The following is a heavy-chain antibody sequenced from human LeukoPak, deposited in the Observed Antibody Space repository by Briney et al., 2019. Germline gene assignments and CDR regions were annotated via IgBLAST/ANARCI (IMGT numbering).Heavy chain of an antibody. Sequence: SETLSLTCAVYGGSYSGYYWSWIRQPPGKGLEWIGEINHSGSTNYNPSLKSRVTISVDTSKNQFSLKLSSVTAADTAVYYCASFQDPRENSSGYYYFDYWGQGTLVTVSS. CDR1: GGSYSGYY. CDR2: INHSGST. J-gene: IGHJ4*02. CDR3: ASFQDPRENSSGYYYFDY. V-gene: IGHV4-34*01. D-gene: IGHD3-22*01.